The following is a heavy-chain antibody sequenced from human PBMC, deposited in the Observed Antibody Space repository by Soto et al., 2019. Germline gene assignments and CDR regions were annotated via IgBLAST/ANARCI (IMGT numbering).Heavy chain of an antibody. CDR2: IKSKTDGETT. Sequence: PGGSLRLSCTASGFPFMNVWMSWVRQAPGQGLEWLGRIKSKTDGETTEYAAPVKGRFSISRDDSKNTLFLQMNNLEIADTGTYYCAPLDEGQQYSIDYWGQGTLVTVSS. V-gene: IGHV3-15*01. CDR3: APLDEGQQYSIDY. CDR1: GFPFMNVW. J-gene: IGHJ4*02. D-gene: IGHD2-21*01.